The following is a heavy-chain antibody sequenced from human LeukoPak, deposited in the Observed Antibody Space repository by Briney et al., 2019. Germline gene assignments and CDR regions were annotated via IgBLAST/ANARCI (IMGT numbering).Heavy chain of an antibody. J-gene: IGHJ5*02. CDR2: IYYSGST. V-gene: IGHV4-39*07. CDR1: GGSISSSSYY. D-gene: IGHD3-10*01. Sequence: SETLSLTCTVSGGSISSSSYYWGWIRQPPGKGLEWIGGIYYSGSTYYNPSLKSRVTISVDTSKNQFSLKLSSVTAADTAVYYCARVNQVWYGSGSVYNWFDPWGQGTLVTVSS. CDR3: ARVNQVWYGSGSVYNWFDP.